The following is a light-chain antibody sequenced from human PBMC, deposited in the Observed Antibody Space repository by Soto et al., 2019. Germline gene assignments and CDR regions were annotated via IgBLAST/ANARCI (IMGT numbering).Light chain of an antibody. CDR1: SSHIGSNT. CDR2: SDN. CDR3: AAWDDSLNGVV. V-gene: IGLV1-44*01. J-gene: IGLJ2*01. Sequence: QSVLTQPPSASVTPGQRVTISCSGSSSHIGSNTVNWYQQLPGTAPKLLIDSDNQRPSGVPDRFSGSKSGTSASLAISGLQSEDEADYYCAAWDDSLNGVVFGGGTKLTVL.